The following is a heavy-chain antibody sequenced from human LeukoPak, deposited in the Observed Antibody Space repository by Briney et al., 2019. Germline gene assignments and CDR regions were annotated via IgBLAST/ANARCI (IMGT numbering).Heavy chain of an antibody. CDR2: IFNTGST. V-gene: IGHV4-61*02. CDR1: GDSIGRGSYY. CDR3: ARDICGYNYGCFDS. Sequence: SETLSLTCAVSGDSIGRGSYYWGWIRQPAGKAPEWIGRIFNTGSTSYNPSLKSRVTISVDTYKNQFSLNLRSVTAADTAVYYCARDICGYNYGCFDSWGQGTLVTVSS. J-gene: IGHJ4*02. D-gene: IGHD5-18*01.